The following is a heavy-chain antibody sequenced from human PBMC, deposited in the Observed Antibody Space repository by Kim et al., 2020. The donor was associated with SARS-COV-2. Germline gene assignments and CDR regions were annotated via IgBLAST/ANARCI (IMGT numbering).Heavy chain of an antibody. CDR1: GGSVSSGSYF. Sequence: SETLSLTCTVSGGSVSSGSYFWSWIRQPPGKGLEWIGYIYYSGNTNYNPSLKSRVTMSVDTSKNQFSLKLRSVTAADTAVYYCARATNDFWSGYPYYFDYWGQGPLGTVSS. J-gene: IGHJ4*02. D-gene: IGHD3-3*01. CDR3: ARATNDFWSGYPYYFDY. CDR2: IYYSGNT. V-gene: IGHV4-61*01.